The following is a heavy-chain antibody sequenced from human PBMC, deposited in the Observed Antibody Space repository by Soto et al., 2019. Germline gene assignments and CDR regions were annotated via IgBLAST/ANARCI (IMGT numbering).Heavy chain of an antibody. D-gene: IGHD6-19*01. V-gene: IGHV1-69*02. CDR2: ISPILGIA. CDR3: ARGYSSGWYGFDY. CDR1: GGTFSSYT. J-gene: IGHJ4*02. Sequence: QVQLVQSGAEVKKPGSSVKVSCKASGGTFSSYTISWVRQAPGQGLEWMGRISPILGIANYAQKFQGRVTITADKSTSTAYMELRSLRSEDTAVYYCARGYSSGWYGFDYWGQGTLVTVSS.